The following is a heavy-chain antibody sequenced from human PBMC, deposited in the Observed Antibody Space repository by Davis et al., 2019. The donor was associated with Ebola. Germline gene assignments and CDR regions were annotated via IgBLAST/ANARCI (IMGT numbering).Heavy chain of an antibody. J-gene: IGHJ6*02. CDR1: GGSISSYY. D-gene: IGHD6-6*01. CDR2: IYYSGST. CDR3: ARGRVRLAARPYYYYGMDV. V-gene: IGHV4-59*12. Sequence: MPSETLSLTCTASGGSISSYYWSWIRQPPGKGLEWIGYIYYSGSTNYNPSLKSRVTISVDTSKNQFSLKLSSVTAADTAVYYCARGRVRLAARPYYYYGMDVWGQGTTVTVSS.